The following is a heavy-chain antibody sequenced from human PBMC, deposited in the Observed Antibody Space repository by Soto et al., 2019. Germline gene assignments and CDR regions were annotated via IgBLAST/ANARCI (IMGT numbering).Heavy chain of an antibody. CDR2: IYYDGST. CDR3: ARDQLSSGLYVWFDP. J-gene: IGHJ5*02. V-gene: IGHV4-59*01. D-gene: IGHD6-25*01. Sequence: PSETLSLTCTVSGGSISTYYWSWIRQPPGKGLEWIGYIYYDGSTSYNPSLRSRVTISVDTSKNQFSLILSSVTSADTAVYYWARDQLSSGLYVWFDPWGQGTLVTVS. CDR1: GGSISTYY.